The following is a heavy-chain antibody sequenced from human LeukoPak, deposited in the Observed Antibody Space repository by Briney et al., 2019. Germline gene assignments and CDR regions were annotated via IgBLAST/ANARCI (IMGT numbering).Heavy chain of an antibody. D-gene: IGHD3-22*01. Sequence: GGSLRLSCAASGFTFSSYEMNWVRQAPGKGLDWVSAISGSGGSTYYADSVKGRFTISRDNSKHTLYLQMNSLRAEDTAVYYCARGIYYDSSGYIIGDGVFDYWGQGTLVTVSS. V-gene: IGHV3-23*01. CDR3: ARGIYYDSSGYIIGDGVFDY. CDR1: GFTFSSYE. CDR2: ISGSGGST. J-gene: IGHJ4*02.